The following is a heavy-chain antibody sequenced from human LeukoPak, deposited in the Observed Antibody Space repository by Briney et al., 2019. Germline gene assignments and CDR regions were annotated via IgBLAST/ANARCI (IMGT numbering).Heavy chain of an antibody. V-gene: IGHV4-34*01. CDR2: INHSGST. D-gene: IGHD3-10*01. Sequence: PSETLSLTCAVYGGSFSGYYWSWIRQPPGKGLEWIGEINHSGSTNYNPSLKSRVTISVDTSKNQFSLKLSSVTAADTAVYYCASLNYYGSGSYYNGFDYWGQGTLVTVSS. CDR3: ASLNYYGSGSYYNGFDY. J-gene: IGHJ4*02. CDR1: GGSFSGYY.